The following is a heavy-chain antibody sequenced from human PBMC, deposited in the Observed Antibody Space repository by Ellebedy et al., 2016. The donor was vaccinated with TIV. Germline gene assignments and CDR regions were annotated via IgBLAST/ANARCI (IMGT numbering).Heavy chain of an antibody. CDR2: IYYSGST. CDR1: GGSISSYY. J-gene: IGHJ3*02. D-gene: IGHD6-6*01. CDR3: ARRKSAQLEYAFDI. Sequence: SETLSLTCTVSGGSISSYYWSWIRQPPGKGLEWIGYIYYSGSTNYNPSLRSRATISIDTTKNQFFLRLTSVTAADTAVYYCARRKSAQLEYAFDIWGQGTMVTVSS. V-gene: IGHV4-59*08.